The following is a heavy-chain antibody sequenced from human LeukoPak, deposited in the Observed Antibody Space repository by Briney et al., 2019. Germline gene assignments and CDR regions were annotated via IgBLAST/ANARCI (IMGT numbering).Heavy chain of an antibody. CDR3: ARQWLVPTFDYYYYFMDF. D-gene: IGHD6-19*01. CDR1: GGSLGGYS. J-gene: IGHJ6*03. Sequence: SETLSLTCAVYGGSLGGYSWTWIRQPPGKGLEWIGEIDHSGSTNNNPSLESRVTMSADTSKNQFSLTLSSVTAADTAVYYCARQWLVPTFDYYYYFMDFWGEGATVTVSS. CDR2: IDHSGST. V-gene: IGHV4-34*01.